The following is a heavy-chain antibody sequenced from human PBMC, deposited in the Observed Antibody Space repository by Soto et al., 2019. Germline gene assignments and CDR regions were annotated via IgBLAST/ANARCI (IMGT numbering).Heavy chain of an antibody. J-gene: IGHJ6*02. CDR3: ANDSGYYDILTGYLNYYGMDV. Sequence: SETLSLTCAVYGGSFSGYYWSWIRQPPGKGLEWIGEINHSGSTNYNPSLKSQVTISVDTSKNQFSLKLSSVTAADTAVYYCANDSGYYDILTGYLNYYGMDVWGQGTTVTVSS. D-gene: IGHD3-9*01. CDR2: INHSGST. CDR1: GGSFSGYY. V-gene: IGHV4-34*01.